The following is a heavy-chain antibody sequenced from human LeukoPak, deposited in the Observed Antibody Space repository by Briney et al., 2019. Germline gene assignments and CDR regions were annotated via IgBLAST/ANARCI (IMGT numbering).Heavy chain of an antibody. D-gene: IGHD1-26*01. CDR3: ARQLAEYPPGATKANWFDP. V-gene: IGHV4-39*01. Sequence: SETLSLTCTVSGGSISSSSYYWGWIRQPPGKGLEWIGSIYYSGSTYYNPSLKSRVTISVDTSKDQFSLKLSSVTAADTAVYYCARQLAEYPPGATKANWFDPWGQGTLVTVSS. J-gene: IGHJ5*02. CDR1: GGSISSSSYY. CDR2: IYYSGST.